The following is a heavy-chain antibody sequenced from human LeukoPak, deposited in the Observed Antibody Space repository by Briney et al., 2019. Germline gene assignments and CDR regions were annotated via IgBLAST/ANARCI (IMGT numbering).Heavy chain of an antibody. V-gene: IGHV3-30*18. CDR1: GFTFSSYG. J-gene: IGHJ4*02. Sequence: PGRSLRLSCAASGFTFSSYGMHWVRQAPGKGLEWVAVISYDGSNKYYADSVKGRFTISRDNSKNTLYLQMNSLRAEDMAVYYCAKGAGDIVVVVAAREGSYFDYWGQGTLVTVSS. D-gene: IGHD2-15*01. CDR3: AKGAGDIVVVVAAREGSYFDY. CDR2: ISYDGSNK.